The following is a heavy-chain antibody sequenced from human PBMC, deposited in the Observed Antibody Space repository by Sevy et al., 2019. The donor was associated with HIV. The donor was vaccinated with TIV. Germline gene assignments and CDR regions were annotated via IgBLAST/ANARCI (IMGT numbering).Heavy chain of an antibody. CDR2: LSYGCGEI. Sequence: GGSLRLSCAASGFTFSKYSMSWVRQPPGKGLEWVSTLSYGCGEINYADSVKGRFTISRDNSKRSVYLQMNNLRPEDMAVYYCAREGCTKPHDYRGQGTLVTVSS. V-gene: IGHV3-23*01. J-gene: IGHJ4*02. D-gene: IGHD2-8*01. CDR3: AREGCTKPHDY. CDR1: GFTFSKYS.